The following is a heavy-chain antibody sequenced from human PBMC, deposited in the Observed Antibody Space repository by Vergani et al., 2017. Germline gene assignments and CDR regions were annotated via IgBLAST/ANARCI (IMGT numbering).Heavy chain of an antibody. D-gene: IGHD6-13*01. CDR2: ISWNSGSI. V-gene: IGHV3-9*01. CDR3: AKAGIAAADIYYYHYYMDV. CDR1: GFTFDDYA. Sequence: EVQLVESGGGLVQPGRSLRLSCAASGFTFDDYAMHWVRQAPGKGLEWVSGISWNSGSIGYADSVKGRFTISRDNAKNSLYLQMNSLRAEDTALYYCAKAGIAAADIYYYHYYMDVWGKGTTVTVSS. J-gene: IGHJ6*03.